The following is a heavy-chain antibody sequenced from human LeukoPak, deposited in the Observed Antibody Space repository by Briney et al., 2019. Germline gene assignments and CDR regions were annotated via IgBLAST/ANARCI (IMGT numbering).Heavy chain of an antibody. J-gene: IGHJ4*02. D-gene: IGHD2-15*01. CDR2: ICGSGTVT. V-gene: IGHV3-23*01. CDR1: GFTFSNHA. Sequence: GGSLRLSCAASGFTFSNHAMNWVRQAPGKGLEWVLIICGSGTVTFYAACVRGWFTISRDSSKNSLYLQMDSLRAEATAVYYCAKTSVGEGRIIGSGYFDNWGQGTLVTVS. CDR3: AKTSVGEGRIIGSGYFDN.